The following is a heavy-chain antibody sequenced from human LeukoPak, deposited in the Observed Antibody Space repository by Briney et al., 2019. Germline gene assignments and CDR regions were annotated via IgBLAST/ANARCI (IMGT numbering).Heavy chain of an antibody. V-gene: IGHV3-49*04. D-gene: IGHD2-2*01. CDR2: IRSKAYGGTT. J-gene: IGHJ6*02. Sequence: GGSLRLSCTASGFTFGDYAMSWVRQAPGKGLEWVGFIRSKAYGGTTEYAASVKGRFTISRDDSKSIAYLQMNSLKTEDTAVYYCTSEGEYQLPNYYCYGMDVWGQGTTVTVSS. CDR3: TSEGEYQLPNYYCYGMDV. CDR1: GFTFGDYA.